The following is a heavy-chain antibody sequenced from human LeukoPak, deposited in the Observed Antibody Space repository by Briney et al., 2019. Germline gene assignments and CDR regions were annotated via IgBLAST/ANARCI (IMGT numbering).Heavy chain of an antibody. CDR1: GYTFSNYY. CDR2: IDPSDSST. Sequence: GESLKISCKGSGYTFSNYYISWVRQMPGKGLEWMGRIDPSDSSTNYSPSFRGRVTMPVDKSISTAYLQWSSLKASDSAMYYCARLPPAIQLWSDYWGQGTLVTVSS. CDR3: ARLPPAIQLWSDY. D-gene: IGHD5-18*01. V-gene: IGHV5-10-1*01. J-gene: IGHJ4*02.